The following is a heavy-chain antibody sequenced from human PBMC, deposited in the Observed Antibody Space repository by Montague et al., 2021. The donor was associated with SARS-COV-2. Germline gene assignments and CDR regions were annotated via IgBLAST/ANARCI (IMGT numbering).Heavy chain of an antibody. V-gene: IGHV4-4*02. CDR1: GGSISSINW. CDR2: IYHSGST. Sequence: SETLSLTCVVPGGSISSINWWSWVRQPPGKGLEWIGEIYHSGSTNYNPSLKSRVIISVDKSKNRFSLKLSSVTAADTAVYYCARTGYSSGWHSFDYWGQGTLVTVSS. D-gene: IGHD6-19*01. J-gene: IGHJ4*02. CDR3: ARTGYSSGWHSFDY.